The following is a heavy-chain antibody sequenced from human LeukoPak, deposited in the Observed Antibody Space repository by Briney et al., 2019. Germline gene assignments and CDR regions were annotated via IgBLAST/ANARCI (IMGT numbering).Heavy chain of an antibody. CDR3: ARGPRITIFGVVTRSFDY. Sequence: SETLSLTCAVYGGSFSGYYWSWICQPPGKRLEWIGEINHSGSTNYNPSLKSRVTISVDTSKNQFSLKLSSVTAADTAVYYCARGPRITIFGVVTRSFDYWGQGTPVTVSS. CDR2: INHSGST. CDR1: GGSFSGYY. D-gene: IGHD3-3*01. V-gene: IGHV4-34*01. J-gene: IGHJ4*02.